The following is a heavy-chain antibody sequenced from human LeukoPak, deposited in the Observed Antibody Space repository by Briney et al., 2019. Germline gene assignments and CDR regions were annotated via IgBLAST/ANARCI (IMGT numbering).Heavy chain of an antibody. J-gene: IGHJ4*02. Sequence: SGTLSLTCAVYGGSFSGYYWSWIRQPPGKGLEWIGEINHSGSTNYNPSLKSRVTISVDTSKNQFSLKLSSVTAADTAVYYCGGYCSGGSCRYYFDYWGQGTLVTVSS. D-gene: IGHD2-15*01. V-gene: IGHV4-34*01. CDR1: GGSFSGYY. CDR2: INHSGST. CDR3: GGYCSGGSCRYYFDY.